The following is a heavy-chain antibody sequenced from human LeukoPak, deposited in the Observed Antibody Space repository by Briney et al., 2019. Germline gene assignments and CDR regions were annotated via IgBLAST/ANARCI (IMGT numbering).Heavy chain of an antibody. V-gene: IGHV3-30*02. D-gene: IGHD2-15*01. J-gene: IGHJ4*02. CDR1: GFTFSSYW. CDR3: AKDVVAATPTYFDY. CDR2: IRYDGSNK. Sequence: GGSLRLSCAASGFTFSSYWMSWVRQAPGKGLEWVAFIRYDGSNKYYADSVKGRFTISRDNSKNTLYLQMNSLRAEDTAVYYCAKDVVAATPTYFDYWGQGTLVTVSS.